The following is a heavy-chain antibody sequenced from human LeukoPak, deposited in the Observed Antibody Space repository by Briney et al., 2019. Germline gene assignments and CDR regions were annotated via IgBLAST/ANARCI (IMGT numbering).Heavy chain of an antibody. CDR1: GFTFSSYA. CDR3: ARDRRYSGYDGLDY. J-gene: IGHJ4*02. D-gene: IGHD5-12*01. Sequence: GSLRLSCATSGFTFSSYAMSWIRQPPGKGLEWIGYISYSGSTNSNPSLKSRVTISVDTSKNQFSLKLSSVTAADTAVYYCARDRRYSGYDGLDYWGQGTLVTVSA. V-gene: IGHV4-59*01. CDR2: ISYSGST.